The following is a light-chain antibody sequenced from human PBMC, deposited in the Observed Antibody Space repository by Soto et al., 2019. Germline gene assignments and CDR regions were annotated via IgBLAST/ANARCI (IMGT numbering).Light chain of an antibody. CDR2: DTS. V-gene: IGKV3-11*01. CDR1: QSVDSS. CDR3: QHRTL. Sequence: EIVLTQSPATLSLSPGERATLSCRASQSVDSSFAWYQQKAGQAPRLLIYDTSNRATGIAARFSGSGSGTDFTVTISSLVCEDFEVYYCQHRTLIGGGTKMEIK. J-gene: IGKJ4*01.